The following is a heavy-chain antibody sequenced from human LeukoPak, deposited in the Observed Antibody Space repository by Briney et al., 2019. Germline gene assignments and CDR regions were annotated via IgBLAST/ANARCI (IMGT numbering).Heavy chain of an antibody. CDR3: ARDTFGGDAYYYGMDV. CDR2: IWYDGSNK. J-gene: IGHJ6*02. Sequence: GGSLRLSCAASGFTFGSYGMHWVREAPGKGMEWVAVIWYDGSNKYYADSVKGRFTISRDNSKNTLYLQMNSLRAEDTAVYYCARDTFGGDAYYYGMDVWGQGTTVTVSS. V-gene: IGHV3-33*01. CDR1: GFTFGSYG. D-gene: IGHD2-21*02.